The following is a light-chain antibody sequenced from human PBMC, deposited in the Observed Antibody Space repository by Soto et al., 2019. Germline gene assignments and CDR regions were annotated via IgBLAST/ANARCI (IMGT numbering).Light chain of an antibody. V-gene: IGKV2-30*01. CDR2: HVS. CDR1: RSLIYIDGNIY. Sequence: DVVMTQSPVSLPVTLGQPASISCRSSRSLIYIDGNIYLNWFQQRPGQSPRRLIYHVSNRDSGVPERFSGSGSGTDFTLKISRVEADDVGVYYCMQGTHWPPTFGGGTKVEIK. CDR3: MQGTHWPPT. J-gene: IGKJ4*01.